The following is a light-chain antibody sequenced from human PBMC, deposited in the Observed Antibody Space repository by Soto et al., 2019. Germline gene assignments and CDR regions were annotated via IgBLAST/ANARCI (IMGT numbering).Light chain of an antibody. Sequence: QSVLTQPASVSGSPGRSITISCTGTSSDVGGYNYVSWYQQHPGKAPKLMIYEVSNRPSGVSTRSAGSKSGNTASLTISGLQAEDEADYACSSYSSSSTLVIGTGTKVNVL. V-gene: IGLV2-14*01. CDR3: SSYSSSSTLV. CDR2: EVS. CDR1: SSDVGGYNY. J-gene: IGLJ1*01.